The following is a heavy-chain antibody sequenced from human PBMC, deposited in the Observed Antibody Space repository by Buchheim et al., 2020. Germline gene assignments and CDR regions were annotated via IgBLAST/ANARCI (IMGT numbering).Heavy chain of an antibody. CDR2: IWNDGSNK. D-gene: IGHD4/OR15-4a*01. CDR3: ARDWLTHFPYYYYYGLDV. V-gene: IGHV3-33*01. CDR1: GFTFSSYG. J-gene: IGHJ6*02. Sequence: VQLVESGGGVVQPGRSPRLLCAASGFTFSSYGMHWVRQAPGKGLEWVAVIWNDGSNKYYADSVKGRINIPRDNSKNTLYLQMNSLRAEDTTVYYSARDWLTHFPYYYYYGLDVWGQGTT.